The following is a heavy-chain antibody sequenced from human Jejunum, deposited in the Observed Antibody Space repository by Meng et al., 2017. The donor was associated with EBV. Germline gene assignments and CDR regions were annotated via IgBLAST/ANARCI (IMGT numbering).Heavy chain of an antibody. CDR1: GGSISSGGYS. V-gene: IGHV4-30-2*01. CDR2: IYYSGSA. Sequence: QPQLQESGSGLVKPSETLSLTCAVSGGSISSGGYSWHWIRQPPGKGLQWIGYIYYSGSAFYNPSLKSRVTLSVDRSKNQFSLNLSSVTAADTAVYYCARGAYFDYWGQGTLVTVSS. CDR3: ARGAYFDY. J-gene: IGHJ4*02.